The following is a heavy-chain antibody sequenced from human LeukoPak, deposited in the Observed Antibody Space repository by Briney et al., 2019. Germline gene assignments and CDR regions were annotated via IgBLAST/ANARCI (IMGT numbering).Heavy chain of an antibody. CDR3: AKGPLLGD. CDR1: GGSISSYY. D-gene: IGHD2/OR15-2a*01. V-gene: IGHV4-59*01. Sequence: PAETLSLTCTVSGGSISSYYWSWIRQPPGKGLEWIGYIYHSGSTNYNPSLTSRVTISVDTSKNQFSLKLSSVAAADTAVYYCAKGPLLGDWGQGPLVTVPS. J-gene: IGHJ4*02. CDR2: IYHSGST.